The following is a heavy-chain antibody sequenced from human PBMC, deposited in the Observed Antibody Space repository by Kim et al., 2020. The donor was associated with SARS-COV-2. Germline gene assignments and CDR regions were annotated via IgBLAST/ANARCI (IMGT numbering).Heavy chain of an antibody. CDR3: AKDSTEVTMVRGVNPPDY. V-gene: IGHV3-23*01. CDR1: GFTFSSYA. Sequence: GGSLRLSCAASGFTFSSYAMSWVRQAPGKGLEWVSAISGSGGSTYYADSVKGRFTISRDNSKNTLYLQMNSLRAEDTAVYYCAKDSTEVTMVRGVNPPDYWGQGTLVTVSS. CDR2: ISGSGGST. J-gene: IGHJ4*02. D-gene: IGHD3-10*01.